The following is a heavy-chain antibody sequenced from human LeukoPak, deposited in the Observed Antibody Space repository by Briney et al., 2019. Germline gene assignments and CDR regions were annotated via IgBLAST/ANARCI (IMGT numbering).Heavy chain of an antibody. CDR3: ARGRYSGTTYYFDY. J-gene: IGHJ4*02. CDR1: GFTFSTSW. V-gene: IGHV3-7*03. D-gene: IGHD5-12*01. Sequence: PGGSLRLSCAASGFTFSTSWMSWVRQVPGEGREWVANIKKDGSESYYVDSVKGRFTISRDNAKNSLYLQMNSLRAEDTAMYYCARGRYSGTTYYFDYWGQGTLVTVSS. CDR2: IKKDGSES.